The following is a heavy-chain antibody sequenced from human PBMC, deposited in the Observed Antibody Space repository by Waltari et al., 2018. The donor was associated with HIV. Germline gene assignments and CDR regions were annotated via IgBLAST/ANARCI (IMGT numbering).Heavy chain of an antibody. Sequence: EVQLVQPGAAVTNPGESLKISCKGSGYTYSSVWIGWVRQTPGKGLESLGIIDPSDSDTSHSPSFQGQVTISADKSINTAYLQWSRLEASDTAMYFCATHLGVGTYDWFDPWGQGTQVTVSS. J-gene: IGHJ5*02. V-gene: IGHV5-51*01. D-gene: IGHD1-26*01. CDR3: ATHLGVGTYDWFDP. CDR2: IDPSDSDT. CDR1: GYTYSSVW.